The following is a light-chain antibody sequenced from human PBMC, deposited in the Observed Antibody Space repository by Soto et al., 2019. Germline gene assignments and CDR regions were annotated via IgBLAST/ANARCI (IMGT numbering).Light chain of an antibody. J-gene: IGKJ1*01. Sequence: DIQVTQSPSTLSASVGDRVTITCRASQAIGNWLAWYQQKPGKAPKLLIYDASNLEGGVPSRFSGSGSGTEFTLTISSLEPDDFSTFYCQQYSGYSRTFGQGTKVDNK. CDR2: DAS. CDR3: QQYSGYSRT. V-gene: IGKV1-5*01. CDR1: QAIGNW.